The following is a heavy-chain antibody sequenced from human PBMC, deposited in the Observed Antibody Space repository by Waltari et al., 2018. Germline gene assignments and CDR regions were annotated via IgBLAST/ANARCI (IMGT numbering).Heavy chain of an antibody. J-gene: IGHJ2*01. Sequence: EVQLLESGGGLVQPGGSLRLSCAASGFTFSSYAMCWVTPAPGRGREWVAGISGSGGRTDYADSVKGRFTSSRDNSNNTLYLQMNSLRSEDTAVYYCAKGSLWGRGTLVTDSS. V-gene: IGHV3-23*01. CDR2: ISGSGGRT. CDR3: AKGSL. CDR1: GFTFSSYA.